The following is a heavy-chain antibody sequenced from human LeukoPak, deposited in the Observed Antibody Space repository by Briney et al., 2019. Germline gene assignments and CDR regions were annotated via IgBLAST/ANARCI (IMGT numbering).Heavy chain of an antibody. CDR1: GFTFDDYA. V-gene: IGHV3-9*01. CDR2: ISWNSGSI. CDR3: AKDPTYDILTGSYFDY. D-gene: IGHD3-9*01. J-gene: IGHJ4*02. Sequence: GGSLRLSCAASGFTFDDYAMHWVRQAPGKGLEWVSGISWNSGSIGYADSVKGRFTISRDNAKNSLYLQMNSLRAEDTALYYCAKDPTYDILTGSYFDYWGQGTLVTVSS.